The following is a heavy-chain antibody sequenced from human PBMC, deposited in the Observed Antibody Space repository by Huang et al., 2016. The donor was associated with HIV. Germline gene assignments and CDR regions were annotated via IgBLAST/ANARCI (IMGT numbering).Heavy chain of an antibody. CDR2: ISYEEDNK. CDR1: GFTFSSYG. D-gene: IGHD3-3*01. Sequence: QILLIESGGGVVQPGRSLRLSCAASGFTFSSYGMQWVRQATGKGVEWVAVISYEEDNKYYDASGRGRFTISRDNSKNTLYLQMNSRRIEDTAVYYCARGPIRFLAWLLNFDYWGQGALVTVSS. V-gene: IGHV3-30*03. CDR3: ARGPIRFLAWLLNFDY. J-gene: IGHJ4*02.